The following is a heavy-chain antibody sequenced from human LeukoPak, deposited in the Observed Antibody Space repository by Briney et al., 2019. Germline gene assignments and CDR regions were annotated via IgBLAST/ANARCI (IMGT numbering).Heavy chain of an antibody. CDR1: GFTFSPSW. V-gene: IGHV3-74*01. CDR2: INSDGSAT. CDR3: TRDHGLDV. Sequence: PGGSLRLSCAASGFTFSPSWMHWVRQAPGKGLMWVSQINSDGSATSCADPVKGRCTISRDNAKNMLYLEMNSLRVEDTAVYFCTRDHGLDVWGQGTTVTVSS. J-gene: IGHJ6*02.